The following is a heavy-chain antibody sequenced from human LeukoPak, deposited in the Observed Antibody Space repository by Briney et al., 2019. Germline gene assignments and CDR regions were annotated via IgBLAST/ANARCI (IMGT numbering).Heavy chain of an antibody. CDR1: GGTFSSYA. Sequence: ASVKVSCKASGGTFSSYAISWVRQAPGQGLEWMGRIIPILGIANYAQKFQGRVTITAYKSTSPAYMELSSLRSEDTAVYYCARVKEPYYYGSGTAYYFDYWGQGTLVTVSS. J-gene: IGHJ4*02. CDR3: ARVKEPYYYGSGTAYYFDY. D-gene: IGHD3-10*01. CDR2: IIPILGIA. V-gene: IGHV1-69*04.